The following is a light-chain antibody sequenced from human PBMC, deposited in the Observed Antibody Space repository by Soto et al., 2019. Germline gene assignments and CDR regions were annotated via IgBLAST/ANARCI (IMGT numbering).Light chain of an antibody. J-gene: IGKJ4*01. V-gene: IGKV3-15*01. Sequence: EIVMTQSPATLSVSPGERATLSCRASQSVSSNLAWYQQKPGQAPRLLIYGASTSATGIPARFSGSGSGTEFTLTISSLQSEDFAVSYCQQYNNCPPPPTFGGGTKVEIK. CDR3: QQYNNCPPPPT. CDR1: QSVSSN. CDR2: GAS.